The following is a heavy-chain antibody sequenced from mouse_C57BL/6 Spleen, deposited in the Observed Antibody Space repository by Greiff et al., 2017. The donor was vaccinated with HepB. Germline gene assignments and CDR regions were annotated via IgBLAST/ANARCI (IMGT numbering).Heavy chain of an antibody. CDR2: IYPGDGDT. V-gene: IGHV1-82*01. CDR1: GYAFSSSW. CDR3: ARAFITTVVDAMDY. Sequence: QVQLQQSGPELVKPGASVKISCKASGYAFSSSWMNWVKQRPGKGLEWIGRIYPGDGDTNYNGKFKGKATLTADKSSSTAYMQLSSLTSEDSAVYVCARAFITTVVDAMDYWGQGTSVTVSS. D-gene: IGHD1-1*01. J-gene: IGHJ4*01.